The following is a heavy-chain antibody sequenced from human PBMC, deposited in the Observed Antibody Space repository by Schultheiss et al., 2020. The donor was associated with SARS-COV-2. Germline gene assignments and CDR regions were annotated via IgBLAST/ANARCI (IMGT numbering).Heavy chain of an antibody. V-gene: IGHV3-33*01. Sequence: GGSLRLSCAGSGFTLSDYGMHWFRQAPDKGLEWVAGIWSDGINEHYAGSVKGRFTISRENAKNSLYLQMNSLRAGDTAVYYCTRDIGGIAGSWGQGTLVTVSS. CDR2: IWSDGINE. D-gene: IGHD6-13*01. CDR1: GFTLSDYG. J-gene: IGHJ5*02. CDR3: TRDIGGIAGS.